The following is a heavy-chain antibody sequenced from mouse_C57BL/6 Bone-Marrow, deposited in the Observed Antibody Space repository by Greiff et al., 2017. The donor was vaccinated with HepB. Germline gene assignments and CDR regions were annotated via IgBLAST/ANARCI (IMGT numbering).Heavy chain of an antibody. CDR2: IYPGDGDT. CDR3: ARSSFAY. V-gene: IGHV1-82*01. Sequence: QVQLQQSGPELVKPGASVKISCKASGYAFSSSWMNWVKQRPGKGLEWIGRIYPGDGDTNYNGKFKGKATLTADKSSSTAYMQLSSLRSEDSAVCFCARSSFAYWGQGTLVTVSA. CDR1: GYAFSSSW. J-gene: IGHJ3*01.